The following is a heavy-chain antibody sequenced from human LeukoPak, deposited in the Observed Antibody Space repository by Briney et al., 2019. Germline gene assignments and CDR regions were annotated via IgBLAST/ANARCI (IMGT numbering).Heavy chain of an antibody. V-gene: IGHV4-4*07. CDR3: ARDQWGYYDSSGYYYFDY. CDR2: IYTSGST. J-gene: IGHJ4*02. Sequence: PSETLSLTCTVSGGSISSYYWSWIRHPAGKGLEWIGRIYTSGSTNYNPSLKSRVTMSVDTSKNQFSLKLSSVTAADTAVYYCARDQWGYYDSSGYYYFDYWGQGTLVTVSS. D-gene: IGHD3-22*01. CDR1: GGSISSYY.